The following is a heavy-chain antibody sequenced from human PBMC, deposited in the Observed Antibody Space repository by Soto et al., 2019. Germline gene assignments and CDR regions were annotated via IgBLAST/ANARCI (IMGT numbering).Heavy chain of an antibody. V-gene: IGHV3-23*01. D-gene: IGHD3-3*01. CDR2: MSGSGGTA. CDR3: AKGPIFGVENIYDY. J-gene: IGHJ4*02. CDR1: GFTFSSYA. Sequence: EVQLLESGGGLVQPGGSLRLSCAASGFTFSSYAMSWVRQAPGKGLGWVSGMSGSGGTAYYRDSGKGRFTISRDNSKHSRYLQKNSLRAEDTALYYCAKGPIFGVENIYDYWGQGTLVTVSS.